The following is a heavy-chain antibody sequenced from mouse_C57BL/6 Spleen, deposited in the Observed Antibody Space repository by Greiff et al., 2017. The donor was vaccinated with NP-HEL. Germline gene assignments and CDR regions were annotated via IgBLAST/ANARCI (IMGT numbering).Heavy chain of an antibody. CDR2: ISSGSSTI. V-gene: IGHV5-17*01. D-gene: IGHD2-3*01. Sequence: EVQLQESGGGLVKPGGSLKLSCAASGFTFSDYGMHWVRQAPEKGLEWVAYISSGSSTIYYADTVKGRFTISRDNAKNTLFLQMTSLRSEDTAMYYCASLYDGYYDWYFDVWGTGTTVTVSS. CDR3: ASLYDGYYDWYFDV. CDR1: GFTFSDYG. J-gene: IGHJ1*03.